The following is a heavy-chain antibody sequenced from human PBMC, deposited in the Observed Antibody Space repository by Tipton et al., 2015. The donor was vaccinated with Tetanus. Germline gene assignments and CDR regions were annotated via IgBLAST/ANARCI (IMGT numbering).Heavy chain of an antibody. J-gene: IGHJ4*02. CDR2: ISYDGSNK. Sequence: QVQLVQSGGGVVQPGRSLRLSCAASGFTFSSYGVHWVRQAPGKGLAWVAVISYDGSNKYYADSVKGRFTISRDNSKNTLYLQMNSLRAEDTAVYYCAKAGSITMIVVVSHFDYWGQGTLVTVSS. CDR3: AKAGSITMIVVVSHFDY. CDR1: GFTFSSYG. V-gene: IGHV3-30*18. D-gene: IGHD3-22*01.